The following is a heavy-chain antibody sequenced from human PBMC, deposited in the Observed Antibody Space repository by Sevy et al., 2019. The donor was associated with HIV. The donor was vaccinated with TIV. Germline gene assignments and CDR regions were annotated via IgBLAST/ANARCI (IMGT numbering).Heavy chain of an antibody. CDR3: ARFPPERAFDI. CDR2: ISYDARNE. V-gene: IGHV3-30*04. J-gene: IGHJ3*02. CDR1: GLPFSSYA. Sequence: GGSLRLSCAASGLPFSSYAMHWVRQGPGKGLEWVAVISYDARNEAYADSVKGRFTISRDNSKNTLYLQMNSLRAEDTAVYYCARFPPERAFDIWSQGTMVTVSS.